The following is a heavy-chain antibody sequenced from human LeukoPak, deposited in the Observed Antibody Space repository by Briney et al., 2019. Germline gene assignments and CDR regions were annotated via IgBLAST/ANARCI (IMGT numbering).Heavy chain of an antibody. CDR1: GGSISSDVYY. J-gene: IGHJ4*02. V-gene: IGHV4-39*01. D-gene: IGHD3-10*01. CDR3: ARHSGIHEIFDY. CDR2: IYYSGST. Sequence: SETLSLTCTVSGGSISSDVYYWSWIRQPPGKGLEWIGSIYYSGSTYYNPSLKSRVTISVDTSKNQFSLKLSSVTAADTAVYYCARHSGIHEIFDYWGQGTLVTVSS.